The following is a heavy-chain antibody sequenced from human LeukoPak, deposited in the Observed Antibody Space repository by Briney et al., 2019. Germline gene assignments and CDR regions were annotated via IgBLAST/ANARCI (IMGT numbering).Heavy chain of an antibody. V-gene: IGHV3-7*01. CDR1: GFTFSGHW. Sequence: GGSLRLSCAPSGFTFSGHWMSWVRQAPGKGLEWVANINQGGSDKYYVDSVKGRFTISSDNANNFLYLQMNSLRGEDTAVYYCTRDRSRAEDDWGQGTLVTVSS. CDR2: INQGGSDK. D-gene: IGHD1-14*01. CDR3: TRDRSRAEDD. J-gene: IGHJ4*02.